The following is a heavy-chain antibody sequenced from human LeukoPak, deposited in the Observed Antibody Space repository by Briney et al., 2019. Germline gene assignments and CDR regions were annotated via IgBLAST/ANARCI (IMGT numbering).Heavy chain of an antibody. D-gene: IGHD2-15*01. V-gene: IGHV3-9*01. J-gene: IGHJ4*02. Sequence: GRSLRLSCAASGFTFDDYAMHCVRQAPGKGLEWVSGISWDSGSIGYADSVKGRFTISRDNAKNSLYLQMNSVRAEDTALYYCAKDGERYCSGGSCSFDYWGQGTLVTVSS. CDR2: ISWDSGSI. CDR1: GFTFDDYA. CDR3: AKDGERYCSGGSCSFDY.